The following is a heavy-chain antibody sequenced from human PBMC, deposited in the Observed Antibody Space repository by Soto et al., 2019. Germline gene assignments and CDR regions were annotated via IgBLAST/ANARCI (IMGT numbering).Heavy chain of an antibody. J-gene: IGHJ2*01. Sequence: QVQLVQSGAEVKKPGSSVKVSCKASGGTFSNYPISWVRQAPGQGLEWMGGIIPIFGTVNYAQKFQGRVTINADESTSTAYMELSSLRSEDTAVYYCARGNHRWLQLWYFDLCGRGTLVTVSS. CDR2: IIPIFGTV. CDR3: ARGNHRWLQLWYFDL. D-gene: IGHD5-12*01. CDR1: GGTFSNYP. V-gene: IGHV1-69*12.